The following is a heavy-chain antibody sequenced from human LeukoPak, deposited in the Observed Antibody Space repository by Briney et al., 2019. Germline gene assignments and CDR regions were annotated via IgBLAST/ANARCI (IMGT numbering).Heavy chain of an antibody. Sequence: SETLSLTCTVSGDSISSNYWSWIRQPAGKGLEWIGRIYTSGRTDYNPSLKSRVTMSVDTSKNQVSLKLGSVTAADTALYYCARDQALNWNYDVFDYWGQGALVTVSS. V-gene: IGHV4-4*07. CDR1: GDSISSNY. CDR3: ARDQALNWNYDVFDY. J-gene: IGHJ4*02. CDR2: IYTSGRT. D-gene: IGHD1-7*01.